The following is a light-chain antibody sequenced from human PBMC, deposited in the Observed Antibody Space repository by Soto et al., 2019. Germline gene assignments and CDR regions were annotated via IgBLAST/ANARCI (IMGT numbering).Light chain of an antibody. CDR1: QTISSNY. V-gene: IGKV3-20*01. J-gene: IGKJ1*01. Sequence: EIVLTQSPGTLSVSPGERATLSCRASQTISSNYLAWYQQKPGQAPSLLIYGTSSRATGIPDRFSGSGSGTDFPLTISRLEPEDCEIDYCQQYVSWTFGQGTKVEIK. CDR3: QQYVSWT. CDR2: GTS.